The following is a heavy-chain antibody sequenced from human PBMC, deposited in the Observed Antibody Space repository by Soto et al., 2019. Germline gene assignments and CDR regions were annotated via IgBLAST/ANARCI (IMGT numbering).Heavy chain of an antibody. J-gene: IGHJ6*03. Sequence: GGSLRLSCAASGFTFSSYGMHWVRQAPGKGLEWVAVISYDGSNKYYADSVKGRFTISRDNSKNTLYLQMNSLRAEDTAVYYCAKVEYQLLTHYYYMDVWGKGTTVTVSS. V-gene: IGHV3-30*18. D-gene: IGHD2-2*01. CDR3: AKVEYQLLTHYYYMDV. CDR1: GFTFSSYG. CDR2: ISYDGSNK.